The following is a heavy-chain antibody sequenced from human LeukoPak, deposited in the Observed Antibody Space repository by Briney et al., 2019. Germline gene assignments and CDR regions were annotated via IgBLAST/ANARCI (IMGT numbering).Heavy chain of an antibody. CDR2: ISSSSSYI. Sequence: GGSLRLSCAASGFTFSSYSMNWVRQAPGKGLKWVSSISSSSSYIYYADSVKGRFTISRDNAKNSLYLQMNSLRAEDTAVYYCASDGCSGGSCKDGYWGQGTLVTVSS. CDR3: ASDGCSGGSCKDGY. V-gene: IGHV3-21*01. D-gene: IGHD2-15*01. CDR1: GFTFSSYS. J-gene: IGHJ4*02.